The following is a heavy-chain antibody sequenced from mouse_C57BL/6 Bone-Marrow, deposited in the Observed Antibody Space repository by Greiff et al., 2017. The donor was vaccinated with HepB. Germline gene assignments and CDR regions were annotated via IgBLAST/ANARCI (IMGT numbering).Heavy chain of an antibody. CDR3: AREDYGSSLYYFDY. V-gene: IGHV5-4*01. CDR2: ISDGGSYT. CDR1: GFTFSSYA. J-gene: IGHJ2*01. Sequence: EVKVVESGGGLVKPGGSLKLSCAASGFTFSSYAMSWVRQTPEKRLEWVATISDGGSYTYYPDNVKGRFTISRDNAKNNLYLQMSHLKSEDTAMYYYAREDYGSSLYYFDYWGQGTTLTVSS. D-gene: IGHD1-1*01.